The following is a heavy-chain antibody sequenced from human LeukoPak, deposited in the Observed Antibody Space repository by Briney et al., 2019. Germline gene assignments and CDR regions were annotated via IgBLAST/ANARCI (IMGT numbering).Heavy chain of an antibody. Sequence: GGSLRLSCAASGFTFRIYVMNWVRQAPGKGPEWVSYISSGSDTIYYADSAKGRFTMSRDNAKNSLFLQMNSLRAEDTAVYYCARATRNGYDYWGQGTLVTVSS. V-gene: IGHV3-48*04. CDR2: ISSGSDTI. CDR3: ARATRNGYDY. J-gene: IGHJ4*02. D-gene: IGHD5-24*01. CDR1: GFTFRIYV.